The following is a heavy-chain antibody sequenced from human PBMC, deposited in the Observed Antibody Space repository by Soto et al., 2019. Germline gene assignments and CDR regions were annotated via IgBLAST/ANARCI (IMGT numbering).Heavy chain of an antibody. CDR3: ARYSYYDFWSGYPLFDY. D-gene: IGHD3-3*01. CDR2: IIPIFGTA. Sequence: QVQLVQSGAEVKKPGSSVKVSCKASGGTFSSYAISWVRQAPGQGLEWMGGIIPIFGTANYAQKFQGRVTITADESTSTADMELSSLRSEDTAVYYCARYSYYDFWSGYPLFDYWGQGTLVTVSS. CDR1: GGTFSSYA. V-gene: IGHV1-69*01. J-gene: IGHJ4*02.